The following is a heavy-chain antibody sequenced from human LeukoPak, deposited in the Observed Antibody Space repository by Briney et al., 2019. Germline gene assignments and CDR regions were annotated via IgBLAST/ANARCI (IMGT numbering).Heavy chain of an antibody. V-gene: IGHV3-11*01. Sequence: GGSLRLSCAASGFTFSDYYMSWIRQAPGKGLEWVSYISSSGSTIYYADSVKGRFTISRDNAKNSLYLQMNSLRAEDTAVYYCVSSGSYYNALYWGQGTLVTVSS. J-gene: IGHJ4*02. D-gene: IGHD3-10*01. CDR2: ISSSGSTI. CDR3: VSSGSYYNALY. CDR1: GFTFSDYY.